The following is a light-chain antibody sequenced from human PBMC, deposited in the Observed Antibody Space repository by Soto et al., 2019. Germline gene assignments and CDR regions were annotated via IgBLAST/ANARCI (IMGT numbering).Light chain of an antibody. J-gene: IGKJ1*01. CDR2: GAY. Sequence: EIVMTQSPATLSVSPGERATLSCRASQSVSSNLAWYQQKPGQAHRLLIYGAYTRATGIQARFSGSGSGTEFTLTIRSLQSEDFAVYYCQQYNNWPRTFGQGTKVEIK. CDR1: QSVSSN. V-gene: IGKV3-15*01. CDR3: QQYNNWPRT.